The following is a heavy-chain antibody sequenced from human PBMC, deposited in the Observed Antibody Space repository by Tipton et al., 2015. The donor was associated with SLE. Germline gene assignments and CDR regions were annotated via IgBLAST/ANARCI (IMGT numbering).Heavy chain of an antibody. Sequence: QLVQSGSELKKPGASLKVSCTASGYTLTSFGMHWVRQAPGQGLEWMGWINTYTGNPTYAQGFTGRFVFSLDTSVSTAYLQISGLKADDSAVYYCARLSNTWDFDYWGQGTLVTVSS. J-gene: IGHJ4*02. CDR3: ARLSNTWDFDY. V-gene: IGHV7-4-1*02. CDR2: INTYTGNP. CDR1: GYTLTSFG. D-gene: IGHD3-16*01.